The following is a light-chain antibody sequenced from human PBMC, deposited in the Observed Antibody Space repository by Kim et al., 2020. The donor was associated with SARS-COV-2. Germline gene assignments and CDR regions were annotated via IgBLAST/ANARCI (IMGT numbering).Light chain of an antibody. Sequence: ELVMTQSPATLSVSPGETATLSCRASQPIGTNLAWYQQRPGQAPRLLIYGASTRASNVPVRFSDSGSGTDFTLTISSLQSEDFVVYFCQRCNDWPPYTFGQGTKLEI. CDR3: QRCNDWPPYT. V-gene: IGKV3-15*01. J-gene: IGKJ2*01. CDR1: QPIGTN. CDR2: GAS.